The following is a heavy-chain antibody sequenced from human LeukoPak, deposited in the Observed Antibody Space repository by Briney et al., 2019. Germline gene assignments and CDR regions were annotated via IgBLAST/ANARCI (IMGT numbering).Heavy chain of an antibody. CDR1: GGSISSYY. CDR3: ARSLDYDYVWGSYRQGPNWFDP. CDR2: IYYSGST. V-gene: IGHV4-59*08. Sequence: PSETLSLTCTTSGGSISSYYWSWIRQPPGKGLEWIGYIYYSGSTNYNPSLKSRVTISVDTSKNQFPLKLSSVTAADTAVYYCARSLDYDYVWGSYRQGPNWFDPWGQGTLVTVSS. D-gene: IGHD3-16*02. J-gene: IGHJ5*02.